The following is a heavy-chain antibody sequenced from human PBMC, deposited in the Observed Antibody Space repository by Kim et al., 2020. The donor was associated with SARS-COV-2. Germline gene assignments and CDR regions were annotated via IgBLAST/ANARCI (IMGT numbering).Heavy chain of an antibody. J-gene: IGHJ4*02. D-gene: IGHD1-7*01. V-gene: IGHV3-30*01. CDR3: ARSWGITGTTVHFGY. Sequence: DSVKGRFTISRDNSKNTLYLQMNSLRAEDTAVYYCARSWGITGTTVHFGYWGQGTLVTVSS.